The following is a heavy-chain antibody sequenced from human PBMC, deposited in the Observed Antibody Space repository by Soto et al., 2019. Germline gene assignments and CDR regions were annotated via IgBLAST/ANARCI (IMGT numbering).Heavy chain of an antibody. D-gene: IGHD2-21*01. CDR1: GFDFSGSE. CDR3: AKVAPFILGSPI. CDR2: ITGSGGAV. V-gene: IGHV3-48*03. Sequence: EVKLVESGGDLVQPGGSLRLSCTVSGFDFSGSEMNWFRQTPGKGLEWLAYITGSGGAVFHADSVKGRFSISRDNAKNSLFLEMNTLTADDAGVYYCAKVAPFILGSPIWGQGTLVTVSS. J-gene: IGHJ4*02.